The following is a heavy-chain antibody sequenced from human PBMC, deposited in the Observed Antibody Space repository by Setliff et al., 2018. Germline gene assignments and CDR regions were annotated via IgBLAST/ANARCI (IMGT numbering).Heavy chain of an antibody. CDR2: INTNTGNP. CDR3: ARDNRGYAWDYYYYMDV. J-gene: IGHJ6*03. D-gene: IGHD2-15*01. CDR1: GYTFTGYY. Sequence: ASVKVSCKASGYTFTGYYMHWVRQAPGQGLEWMGWINTNTGNPTYARGFTGRFVFSLDTSVSTAYLQISSLKAEDTAVYYCARDNRGYAWDYYYYMDVWGKGTTVTVSS. V-gene: IGHV7-4-1*02.